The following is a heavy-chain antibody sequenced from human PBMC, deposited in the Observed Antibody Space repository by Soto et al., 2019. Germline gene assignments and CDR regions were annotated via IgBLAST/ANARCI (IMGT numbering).Heavy chain of an antibody. CDR2: AYYSGTT. Sequence: SETLSLTCAVSGASFSGSYWSWIRQPPGKGLEWIGYAYYSGTTVYNPSLKSRVSISVDTSKKHVSLRLNSVTAADTAVYYCAVWSALTQYYFDSWGHGTRVTVS. CDR1: GASFSGSY. V-gene: IGHV4-59*13. D-gene: IGHD3-3*01. CDR3: AVWSALTQYYFDS. J-gene: IGHJ4*01.